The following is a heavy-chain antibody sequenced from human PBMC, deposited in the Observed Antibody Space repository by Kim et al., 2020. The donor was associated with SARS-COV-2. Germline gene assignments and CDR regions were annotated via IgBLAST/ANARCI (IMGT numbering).Heavy chain of an antibody. D-gene: IGHD6-19*01. V-gene: IGHV3-43*02. Sequence: GGSLRLSCAASGFTFDDYAIQWVRQVPGKGLEWVSLISRDGGEIKYADSVKGRITISRDNSKTSVYLQMNSLRSEDTALYYCVRGQQWLIKNWGQGTQVTVSS. CDR2: ISRDGGEI. J-gene: IGHJ4*02. CDR3: VRGQQWLIKN. CDR1: GFTFDDYA.